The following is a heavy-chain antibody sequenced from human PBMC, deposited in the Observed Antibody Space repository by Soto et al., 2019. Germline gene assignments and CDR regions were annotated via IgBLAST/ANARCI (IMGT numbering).Heavy chain of an antibody. CDR2: INYGGST. Sequence: QLQLQESGPGLVKPSETLSLTCAVSGGSISTNNYYWGWIRQPPGKGLEWIGNINYGGSTYYNPSLRSRVIIFVDTSKNQFSLKLSSVTASDTAVYYCAVFTFYYGLDVWGQGTTVTVSS. V-gene: IGHV4-39*01. D-gene: IGHD3-10*01. CDR3: AVFTFYYGLDV. J-gene: IGHJ6*02. CDR1: GGSISTNNYY.